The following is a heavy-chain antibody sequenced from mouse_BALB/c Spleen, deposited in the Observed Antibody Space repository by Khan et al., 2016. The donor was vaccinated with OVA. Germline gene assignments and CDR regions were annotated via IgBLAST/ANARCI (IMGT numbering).Heavy chain of an antibody. Sequence: VELVESGPGLVAPSQSLSITCTVSGFSLTSYGVHWVRQPPGKGLEWLGIIWAGGSTNYNSALKSRLSISKDNSKSQVFLKMNSLQTDDPAMYYCARGTTATPYWGQGTLVTVAA. CDR2: IWAGGST. CDR1: GFSLTSYG. CDR3: ARGTTATPY. D-gene: IGHD1-2*01. V-gene: IGHV2-9*02. J-gene: IGHJ3*01.